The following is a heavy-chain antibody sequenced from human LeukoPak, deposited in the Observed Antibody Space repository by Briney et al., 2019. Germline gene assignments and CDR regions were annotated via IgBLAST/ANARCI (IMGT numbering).Heavy chain of an antibody. Sequence: GGSLRLPCAASGFTFSSHPMHWVRQAPGKRLEWVAVISFDGSHKYYADSVTGRFTISRDNSKNTLYLQMDSLRTDDTAMYYCARDFGITWAQYYFDYWGQGTLVTVSS. CDR1: GFTFSSHP. D-gene: IGHD3-10*01. V-gene: IGHV3-30*04. CDR3: ARDFGITWAQYYFDY. J-gene: IGHJ4*02. CDR2: ISFDGSHK.